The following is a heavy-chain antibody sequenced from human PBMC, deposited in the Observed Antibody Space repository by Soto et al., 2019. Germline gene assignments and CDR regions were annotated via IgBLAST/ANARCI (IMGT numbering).Heavy chain of an antibody. J-gene: IGHJ6*02. Sequence: GGSLRLSCAASGFTFSSYSMNWVRQAPGKGLEWVSYISSSSSTIYYADSVKGRFTISRDNAKNSLYLQMNSLRDEDTAGYYCASNGRITMVRGVITHYGMDVWGQGTTVTVSS. CDR1: GFTFSSYS. V-gene: IGHV3-48*02. CDR2: ISSSSSTI. CDR3: ASNGRITMVRGVITHYGMDV. D-gene: IGHD3-10*01.